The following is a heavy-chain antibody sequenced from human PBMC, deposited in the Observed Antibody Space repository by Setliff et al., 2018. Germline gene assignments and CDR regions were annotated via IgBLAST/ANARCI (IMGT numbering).Heavy chain of an antibody. Sequence: ASVKVSCKASGGTFSTYAISWVRQAPGQGLEWMGWISAYNGNTNYAQKLQGRVTMTTDTSTSTAYMELRSLRSDDTAVYYCARDLYGSGEEDYWGQGTLVTVSS. CDR1: GGTFSTYA. V-gene: IGHV1-18*01. CDR2: ISAYNGNT. D-gene: IGHD3-10*01. J-gene: IGHJ4*02. CDR3: ARDLYGSGEEDY.